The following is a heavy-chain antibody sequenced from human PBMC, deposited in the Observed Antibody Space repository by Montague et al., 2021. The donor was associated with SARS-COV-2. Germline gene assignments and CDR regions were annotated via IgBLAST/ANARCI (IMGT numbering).Heavy chain of an antibody. Sequence: CAISGGSVSSNSAAWNWIRQSPSRGLEWLGRTYYRSKWHNDYAVSVKSRITINPDTSKNQFSLQLKSVTPEDTAVYYCARGWVATIPHMDNWGQGSPVIVSS. J-gene: IGHJ4*02. V-gene: IGHV6-1*01. CDR2: TYYRSKWHN. D-gene: IGHD5-12*01. CDR3: ARGWVATIPHMDN. CDR1: GGSVSSNSAA.